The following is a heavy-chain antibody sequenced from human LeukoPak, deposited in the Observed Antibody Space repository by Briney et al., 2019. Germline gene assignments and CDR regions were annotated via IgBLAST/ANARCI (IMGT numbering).Heavy chain of an antibody. V-gene: IGHV4-31*03. D-gene: IGHD4-17*01. Sequence: HPSETLSLTCTVSGGSISSGGYYWSWIRQHPGKGLEWIGYIYYSGSTYYNPSLKSRVTISVDTSKNQFSLKLSSVTVADTAVYYCARVAYGDLLWYFDYWGQGTLVTVSS. CDR3: ARVAYGDLLWYFDY. CDR1: GGSISSGGYY. J-gene: IGHJ4*02. CDR2: IYYSGST.